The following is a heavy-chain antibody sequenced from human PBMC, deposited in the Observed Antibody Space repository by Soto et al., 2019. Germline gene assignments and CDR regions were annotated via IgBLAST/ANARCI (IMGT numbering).Heavy chain of an antibody. Sequence: QVQLVQSGAEVKKPGASVKVSCKASGYTFTSYGISWVRQASGQGLEWMGWISAYNGNTKYAQKLQGRVTMTTDTSTSTAYMELRSLRSDDTAVYCWARDEAYTWNDGGWFDPWGQGTLVTVSS. J-gene: IGHJ5*02. CDR3: ARDEAYTWNDGGWFDP. V-gene: IGHV1-18*01. CDR1: GYTFTSYG. CDR2: ISAYNGNT. D-gene: IGHD1-1*01.